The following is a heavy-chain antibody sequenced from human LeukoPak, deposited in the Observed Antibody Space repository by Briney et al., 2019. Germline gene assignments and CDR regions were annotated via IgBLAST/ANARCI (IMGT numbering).Heavy chain of an antibody. Sequence: GGSLRLSCAASGFTFSSYAMSWVRQAPGKGLEWVSAISGSGGSTYYADSVKGRFTISRDNSKNTLYLQMSSLRAEDTAVYYCAKDRRAFGASPDYWGQGTLVTVSS. D-gene: IGHD1-26*01. CDR3: AKDRRAFGASPDY. V-gene: IGHV3-23*01. CDR1: GFTFSSYA. J-gene: IGHJ4*02. CDR2: ISGSGGST.